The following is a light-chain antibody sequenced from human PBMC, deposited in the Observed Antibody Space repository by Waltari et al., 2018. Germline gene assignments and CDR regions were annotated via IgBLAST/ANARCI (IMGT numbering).Light chain of an antibody. J-gene: IGLJ2*01. CDR1: NSDIGRYNT. V-gene: IGLV2-18*02. Sequence: QSALTQPPSVSGSPGQSVTISCTGTNSDIGRYNTFSWYKQPPDTAPKLMVYEVSNRPSGVPDRFSGSKSGNTASLTISGLQAEDEADYYCSSYTSSITLLFGGGTKLTVL. CDR2: EVS. CDR3: SSYTSSITLL.